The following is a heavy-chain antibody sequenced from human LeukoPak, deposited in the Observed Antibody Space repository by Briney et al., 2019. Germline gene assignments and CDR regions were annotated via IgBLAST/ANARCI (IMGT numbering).Heavy chain of an antibody. V-gene: IGHV4-34*01. Sequence: PLETLSLTCAVYGGSFSGYYWSWIRQPPGKGLEWIGEINHSGSTNYNPSLKSRVNISVDTSKNQFSLKLSSVTAADTAVYYCAVSLVGATPFDYWGQGTLVTVSS. J-gene: IGHJ4*02. D-gene: IGHD1-26*01. CDR2: INHSGST. CDR1: GGSFSGYY. CDR3: AVSLVGATPFDY.